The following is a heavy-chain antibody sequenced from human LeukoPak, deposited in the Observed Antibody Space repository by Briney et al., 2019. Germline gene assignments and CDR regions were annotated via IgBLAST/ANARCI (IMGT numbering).Heavy chain of an antibody. J-gene: IGHJ5*02. CDR2: LPPDELGI. V-gene: IGHV3-74*01. CDR1: GFTFTNYW. CDR3: VRHDWFDP. Sequence: GGSLRLSCAASGFTFTNYWMHWVRQAPGMGLVWVSRLPPDELGIIYADSVKGRFTVSRNNAKNTVYLQMNNLRVDDTAMYYCVRHDWFDPWGQGTLVTVSS.